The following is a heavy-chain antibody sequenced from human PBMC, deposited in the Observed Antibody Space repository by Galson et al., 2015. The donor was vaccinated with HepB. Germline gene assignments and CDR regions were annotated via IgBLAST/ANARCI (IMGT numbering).Heavy chain of an antibody. CDR1: GGPMNSYY. D-gene: IGHD3-22*01. J-gene: IGHJ3*02. CDR2: VYYSDSGNT. Sequence: ETLSLTCTVSGGPMNSYYWSWIRQTPGKGLKGLEWIGYVYYSDSGNTNYNPSLKSRVTISVDTAKNQFSLNLNSMTAADTAVYYCARGGTMMQIWGQGTMVTVSS. V-gene: IGHV4-59*01. CDR3: ARGGTMMQI.